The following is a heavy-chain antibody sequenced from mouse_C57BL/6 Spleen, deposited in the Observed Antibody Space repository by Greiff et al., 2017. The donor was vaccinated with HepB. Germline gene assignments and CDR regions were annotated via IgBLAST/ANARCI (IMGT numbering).Heavy chain of an antibody. CDR1: GFSLTSYG. Sequence: VKLMESGPGLVQPSQSLSITCTVSGFSLTSYGVHWVRQSPGKGLEWLGVIWSGGSTDYNAAFISRLSISKDNSKSQVFFKKNSLQADDTTICYCDRKGGTWGAMDYWGQGTSVTVSS. CDR2: IWSGGST. D-gene: IGHD2-14*01. CDR3: DRKGGTWGAMDY. V-gene: IGHV2-2*01. J-gene: IGHJ4*01.